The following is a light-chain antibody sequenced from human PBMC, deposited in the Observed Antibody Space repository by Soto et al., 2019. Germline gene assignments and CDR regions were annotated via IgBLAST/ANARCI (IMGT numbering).Light chain of an antibody. CDR1: SIGSKS. Sequence: SYELTQPPSVSLAPGKTASITCGGNSIGSKSVHWYQQKPGQAPIVVIYYDSDRPSGIPERFAGSNSGNTATLTISRVEAGDEADYYCQVWDSSSDHVIFGGGTKVTVL. CDR3: QVWDSSSDHVI. CDR2: YDS. V-gene: IGLV3-21*04. J-gene: IGLJ2*01.